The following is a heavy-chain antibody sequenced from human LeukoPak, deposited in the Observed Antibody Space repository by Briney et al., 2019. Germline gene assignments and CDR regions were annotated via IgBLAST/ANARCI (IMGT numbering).Heavy chain of an antibody. CDR2: ISSSGSTI. CDR3: AREGVGAHAFDI. D-gene: IGHD1-26*01. J-gene: IGHJ3*02. V-gene: IGHV3-11*01. CDR1: GFSFSDFG. Sequence: GGSLRLSCAASGFSFSDFGMHWVRQAPGKGLEWVSYISSSGSTIYYADSVKGRFTISRDNAKNSLYLQMNSLRAEDTAVYYCAREGVGAHAFDIWGQGTMVTVSS.